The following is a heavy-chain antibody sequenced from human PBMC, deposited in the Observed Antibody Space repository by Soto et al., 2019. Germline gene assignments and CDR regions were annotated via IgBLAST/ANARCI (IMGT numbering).Heavy chain of an antibody. CDR1: GLSRDDNA. V-gene: IGHV3-9*01. Sequence: PGGSPRLSCAVSGLSRDDNAMHWVRQAPEKGLEWVSGINWKSDIGYADSVKGRFTISRDNAENSLYLQMNSLRAEDTALYYCAFSQYSEGRLLFSSPTRHPW. CDR2: INWKSDI. D-gene: IGHD4-17*01. CDR3: AFSQYSEGRLLFSSPTRHP. J-gene: IGHJ5*02.